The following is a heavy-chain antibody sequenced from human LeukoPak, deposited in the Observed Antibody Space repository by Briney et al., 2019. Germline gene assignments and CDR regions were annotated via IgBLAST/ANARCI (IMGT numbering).Heavy chain of an antibody. Sequence: PSETMSLTCAVYGGSFSGYYWSWIRQPPGKGLEWIGEINHSGSTNYNPSLKSRVTISVDTPKKQFSLKLSSVTAADTAVYYCARGREQWLVRPLYYFDYWGQGTLVTVSS. D-gene: IGHD6-19*01. J-gene: IGHJ4*02. CDR3: ARGREQWLVRPLYYFDY. V-gene: IGHV4-34*01. CDR2: INHSGST. CDR1: GGSFSGYY.